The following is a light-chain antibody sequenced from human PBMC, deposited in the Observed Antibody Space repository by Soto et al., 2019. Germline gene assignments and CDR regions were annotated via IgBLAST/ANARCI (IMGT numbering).Light chain of an antibody. CDR2: AAS. Sequence: DIQMTQSPSSLSASVGDRVTLTCRASQSISSYLNWYQQKPGKAPKLLIYAASSLQSGVPSRFSGSGSGTDSTLTISSLQPEDFATYYCQQSYSTPNTVGQGKRLEIK. CDR3: QQSYSTPNT. J-gene: IGKJ5*01. V-gene: IGKV1-39*01. CDR1: QSISSY.